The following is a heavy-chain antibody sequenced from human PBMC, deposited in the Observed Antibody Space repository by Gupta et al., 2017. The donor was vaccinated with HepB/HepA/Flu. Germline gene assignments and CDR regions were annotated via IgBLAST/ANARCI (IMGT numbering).Heavy chain of an antibody. V-gene: IGHV4-61*01. CDR2: VYYSGLT. CDR1: GGSVSSGNYY. J-gene: IGHJ4*02. CDR3: ARTKTALSYYYENDGYFDL. Sequence: QVQLQESGPRLVKPSETLSLTCIVSGGSVSSGNYYWNWIRQPPGKGLEYIGYVYYSGLTDYNSSLKSRVTISVDTSKSQFSLNLRSATAADTAVYYCARTKTALSYYYENDGYFDLWGQGILVTVSS. D-gene: IGHD3-22*01.